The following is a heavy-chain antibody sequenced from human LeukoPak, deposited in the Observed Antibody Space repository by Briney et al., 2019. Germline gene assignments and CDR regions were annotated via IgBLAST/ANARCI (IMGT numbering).Heavy chain of an antibody. CDR1: GFTVSSNY. CDR3: ARGGVAGTVPYYYGMDV. Sequence: GGSLRLSCAASGFTVSSNYMSWVRQAPGKGLEWVSYISSSGSTIYYAYSVKGRFTISRDNAKNSLYLQMNSLRAEDTAVYYCARGGVAGTVPYYYGMDVWGQGTTVTVSS. J-gene: IGHJ6*02. CDR2: ISSSGSTI. V-gene: IGHV3-11*04. D-gene: IGHD6-19*01.